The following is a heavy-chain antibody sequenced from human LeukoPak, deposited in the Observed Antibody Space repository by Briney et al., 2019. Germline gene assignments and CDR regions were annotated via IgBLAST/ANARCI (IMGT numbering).Heavy chain of an antibody. CDR3: ATYSSRNAREFQS. Sequence: PGGSLRLSCEASGFTFSDYGMHWARQTPGKGLEWVANIKTDGSEKYYVDSVRGRFTISRDNAKNSLYLQMNSLRAEDTAVYYCATYSSRNAREFQSWGQGTLVTVSS. D-gene: IGHD2-2*01. CDR1: GFTFSDYG. V-gene: IGHV3-7*01. J-gene: IGHJ1*01. CDR2: IKTDGSEK.